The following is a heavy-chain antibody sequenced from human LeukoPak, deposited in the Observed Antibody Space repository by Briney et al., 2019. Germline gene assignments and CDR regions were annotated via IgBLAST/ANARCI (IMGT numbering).Heavy chain of an antibody. V-gene: IGHV3-23*01. CDR1: GFTFSSYS. CDR3: AKAAPPGFLPPFDY. CDR2: ISGSGGST. D-gene: IGHD3-10*01. J-gene: IGHJ4*02. Sequence: PGGSLRLSCAASGFTFSSYSMSWARQAPGKWLEWVSSISGSGGSTYYADSVKGRFTISRDNSKNTLYLQMNSLRAEDTAVYYCAKAAPPGFLPPFDYWGQGTLVTVSS.